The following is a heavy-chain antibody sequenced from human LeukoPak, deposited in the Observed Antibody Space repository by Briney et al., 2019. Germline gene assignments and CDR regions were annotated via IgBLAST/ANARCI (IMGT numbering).Heavy chain of an antibody. J-gene: IGHJ6*03. CDR2: INHSGST. CDR3: ARAYGEYRYCYYYMDV. D-gene: IGHD4-17*01. V-gene: IGHV4-34*01. CDR1: GGSFSDYY. Sequence: SETLSLTCAVYGGSFSDYYWSWIRQPPGKGLEWIGEINHSGSTNYNPSLKSRVTISVDTSKNQFSLKLSSVTAADTAVYYCARAYGEYRYCYYYMDVWGKGTTVTVSS.